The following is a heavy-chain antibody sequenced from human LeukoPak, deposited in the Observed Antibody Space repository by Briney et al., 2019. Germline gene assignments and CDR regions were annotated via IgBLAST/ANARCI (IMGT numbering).Heavy chain of an antibody. Sequence: KSGGSLRLSCAASGFTFSSYWMHWVRQAPGKGLEWVSSIISYSSYIYYADSVKGRFTISRDNAKNSLFLQMDSLRVEDTAVYYCAHIYGDYDSFLDYWGQGTLVTVSS. CDR3: AHIYGDYDSFLDY. CDR2: IISYSSYI. D-gene: IGHD4-17*01. J-gene: IGHJ4*02. CDR1: GFTFSSYW. V-gene: IGHV3-21*01.